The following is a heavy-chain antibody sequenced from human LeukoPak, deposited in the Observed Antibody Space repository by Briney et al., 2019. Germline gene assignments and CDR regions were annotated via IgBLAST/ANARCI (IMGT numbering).Heavy chain of an antibody. CDR3: ATHYYDSSGRDY. D-gene: IGHD3-22*01. V-gene: IGHV3-30*02. CDR2: IRYDGSNK. J-gene: IGHJ4*02. Sequence: GGSLRLSCAASGFTFSSYGMHWVRQAPGKGLEWVAFIRYDGSNKYYADSVKGRFTISRDNSKNTLYLQMNSLRAEDTAVYYCATHYYDSSGRDYWGQGTLVTVSS. CDR1: GFTFSSYG.